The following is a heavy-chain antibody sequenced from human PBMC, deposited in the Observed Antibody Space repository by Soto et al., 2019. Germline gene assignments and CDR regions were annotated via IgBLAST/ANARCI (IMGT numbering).Heavy chain of an antibody. J-gene: IGHJ4*02. CDR3: ARDMIYYSSSYQFDL. CDR1: GFSFGDYY. D-gene: IGHD3-22*01. CDR2: ISSRGGTI. Sequence: GGSLRLSCAAPGFSFGDYYMTWVRQAPGKGLEWISYISSRGGTIYYADSVKGRFTISRDNAKKSLYLQMNSLRAEDTAVYYCARDMIYYSSSYQFDLWGQGTLVTVSS. V-gene: IGHV3-11*01.